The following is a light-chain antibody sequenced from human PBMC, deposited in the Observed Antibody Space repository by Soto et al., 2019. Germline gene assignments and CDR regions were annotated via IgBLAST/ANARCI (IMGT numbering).Light chain of an antibody. CDR1: QSISSW. Sequence: DIQMTQSPSTLSASVGDRVTITCRASQSISSWLAWYQQKPGKAPKLLIYKASSLESGVPSRFSGSGSGTEFTLNIISLQPDDFATYYCQQYNSYPITFGQGTRLEIK. V-gene: IGKV1-5*03. J-gene: IGKJ5*01. CDR3: QQYNSYPIT. CDR2: KAS.